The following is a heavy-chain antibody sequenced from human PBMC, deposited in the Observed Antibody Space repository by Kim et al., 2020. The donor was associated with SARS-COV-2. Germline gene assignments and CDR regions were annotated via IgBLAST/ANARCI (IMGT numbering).Heavy chain of an antibody. CDR1: GGTFSSYA. V-gene: IGHV1-69*04. CDR2: IIPILGIA. CDR3: ARGGSSSWGGMDV. Sequence: SVKVSCKASGGTFSSYAISWVRQAPGQGLEWMGRIIPILGIANYAQKFQGRVTITADKSTSTAYMELSSLRSEDTAVYYCARGGSSSWGGMDVWGQGTTVTVSS. J-gene: IGHJ6*02. D-gene: IGHD6-13*01.